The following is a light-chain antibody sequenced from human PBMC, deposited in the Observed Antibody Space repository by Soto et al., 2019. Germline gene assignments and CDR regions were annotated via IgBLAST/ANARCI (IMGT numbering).Light chain of an antibody. Sequence: QSALTQPPSASGTPGQRVAISCSGSNSNIGSNTINWYQQLPGTAPKLLIFSNNRRPSGVPDRFSGSKSGTSASLAISGLQSEDEADYYCAAWDDSLNGHVVFGGGTKLTVL. J-gene: IGLJ2*01. CDR1: NSNIGSNT. CDR2: SNN. V-gene: IGLV1-44*01. CDR3: AAWDDSLNGHVV.